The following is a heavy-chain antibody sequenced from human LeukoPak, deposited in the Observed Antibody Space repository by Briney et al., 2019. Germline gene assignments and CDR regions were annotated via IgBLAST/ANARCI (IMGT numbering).Heavy chain of an antibody. J-gene: IGHJ4*02. CDR1: VGSIRSYY. V-gene: IGHV4-59*01. CDR2: ISDSGGT. Sequence: SETLSLTCTVSVGSIRSYYWSWIRQPPGKGLEWIGHISDSGGTNFNPSLKSRVTISVDTSKNQFSLKLSSVTAADTAVYYCARGRSGSYYRFDYWGQGTLVTVSS. D-gene: IGHD1-26*01. CDR3: ARGRSGSYYRFDY.